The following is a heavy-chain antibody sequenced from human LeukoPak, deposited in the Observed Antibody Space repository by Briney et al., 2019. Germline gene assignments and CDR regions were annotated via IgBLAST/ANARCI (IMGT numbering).Heavy chain of an antibody. V-gene: IGHV3-23*01. CDR2: ISGSGGNI. CDR1: GFTFSSYA. CDR3: AKTFTMDDSR. D-gene: IGHD3-10*01. J-gene: IGHJ4*02. Sequence: GGSLRLSCAASGFTFSSYAMSWVRQAPGKGLEWVSGISGSGGNIYYADFVKGRFTISRDNSRNTLYLQMSSLRAEDTAVYYCAKTFTMDDSRWGQGTLVTVSS.